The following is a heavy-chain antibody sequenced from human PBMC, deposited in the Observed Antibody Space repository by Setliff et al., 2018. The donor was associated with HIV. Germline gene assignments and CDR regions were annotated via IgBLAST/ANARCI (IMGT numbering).Heavy chain of an antibody. J-gene: IGHJ4*02. Sequence: GGSLRLSCAASGFAFDTSWMTWIRQAPGEGLEWVATIKQDGSQKFYVDSVKGRSTISRDNVKNSLFLQMNSLRVGDTAVYYCARGRWRLLHYYFDYWGQGTLVTVS. D-gene: IGHD2-15*01. CDR3: ARGRWRLLHYYFDY. V-gene: IGHV3-7*01. CDR2: IKQDGSQK. CDR1: GFAFDTSW.